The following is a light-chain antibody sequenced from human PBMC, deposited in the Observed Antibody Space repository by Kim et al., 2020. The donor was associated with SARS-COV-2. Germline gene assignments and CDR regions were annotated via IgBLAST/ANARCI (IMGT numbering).Light chain of an antibody. CDR1: KIGSKS. J-gene: IGLJ3*02. CDR3: QVWDSSSDHWV. V-gene: IGLV3-21*01. CDR2: YDS. Sequence: SYELTQPPSVSVAPGKTARITCGGNKIGSKSVHWYQKKPGQAPVLVIYYDSDRPSGIPERFSGSNSGNTATLTIGRVEAGDEADYYCQVWDSSSDHWVFG.